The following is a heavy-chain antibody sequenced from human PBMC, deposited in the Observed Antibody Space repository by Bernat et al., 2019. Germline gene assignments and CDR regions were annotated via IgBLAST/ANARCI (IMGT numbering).Heavy chain of an antibody. Sequence: QVQLVESGGGVVQPGRSLRLSCAASGFTFSNYGMHWVRQAPGKGLEWVAVIWYDGSNKYYADSVKGRFTISRDNSKNTLYLQMNSLRAEDTAVYYCARDWDSSSWYGGYYFDYWGQGTLVTVSS. J-gene: IGHJ4*02. CDR1: GFTFSNYG. CDR2: IWYDGSNK. CDR3: ARDWDSSSWYGGYYFDY. D-gene: IGHD6-13*01. V-gene: IGHV3-33*08.